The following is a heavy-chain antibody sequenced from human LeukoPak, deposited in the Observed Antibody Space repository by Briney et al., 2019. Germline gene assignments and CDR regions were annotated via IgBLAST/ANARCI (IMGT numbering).Heavy chain of an antibody. CDR1: GGSISSSSYY. Sequence: SETLSLTCTVSGGSISSSSYYWGWIRQPPGKGLEWIGSIYYSGSTYYNPSLKSRVTISVDTSKNQFSLKLSSVTAADTAVYYCARDALVVVAAMRNYYYYYMDVWGKGTTVTISS. V-gene: IGHV4-39*07. D-gene: IGHD2-15*01. CDR3: ARDALVVVAAMRNYYYYYMDV. CDR2: IYYSGST. J-gene: IGHJ6*03.